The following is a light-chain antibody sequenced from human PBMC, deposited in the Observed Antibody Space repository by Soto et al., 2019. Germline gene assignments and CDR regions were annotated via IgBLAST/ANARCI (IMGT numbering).Light chain of an antibody. Sequence: NFMLTQPHSVSESPGKTVTISCTRSSGSIASNYVQWYQQRPGSAPTTVIYEDNQRPSGVPDRFSGSIDSSSNSASLTISGLKTEDEADYYSQSSLGVFGGGTKVTVL. CDR1: SGSIASNY. J-gene: IGLJ2*01. V-gene: IGLV6-57*03. CDR3: QSSLGV. CDR2: EDN.